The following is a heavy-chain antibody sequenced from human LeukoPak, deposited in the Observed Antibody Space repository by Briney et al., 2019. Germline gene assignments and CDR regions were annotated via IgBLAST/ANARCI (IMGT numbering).Heavy chain of an antibody. CDR3: TRTHTYDIMITFGGVIVDFDY. Sequence: GGSLRLSCAASGFTFSSYEMTWVRQAPGKGLEWVSYIGSSGSTIYYADSVKGRFTISRDNAKNSLYLQMNSLRAEDTAVYYCTRTHTYDIMITFGGVIVDFDYWGQGTLVTVSS. CDR1: GFTFSSYE. J-gene: IGHJ4*02. D-gene: IGHD3-16*02. CDR2: IGSSGSTI. V-gene: IGHV3-48*03.